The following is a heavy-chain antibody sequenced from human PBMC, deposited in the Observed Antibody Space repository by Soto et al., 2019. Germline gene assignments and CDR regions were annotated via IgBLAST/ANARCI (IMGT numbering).Heavy chain of an antibody. V-gene: IGHV4-39*01. CDR2: IYYSGST. CDR3: ARPRRLYYYYGSGSPSRYYYYMDV. D-gene: IGHD3-10*01. CDR1: GGSISSSSYY. J-gene: IGHJ6*03. Sequence: QLQLQESGPGLVKPSETLSLTCTVSGGSISSSSYYWGWIRQPPGKGLEWIGSIYYSGSTYYNPSLKSRVPISVDTSKNQFSLKLSSVTAADTAVYYCARPRRLYYYYGSGSPSRYYYYMDVWGKGTTVTVSS.